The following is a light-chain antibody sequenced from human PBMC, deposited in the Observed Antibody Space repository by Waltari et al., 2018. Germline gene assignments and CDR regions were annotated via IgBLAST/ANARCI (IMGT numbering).Light chain of an antibody. CDR2: YTS. J-gene: IGLJ2*01. Sequence: SYELTQAPSLTVSPGQKARITCGGDNLGRKNVNCYQHKPPQAPILVMFYTSARPSGIPGRFSGSKSGNTATLTISGVEVGDEADYYCQVWDSSSDHRVFGGGTRLTVL. V-gene: IGLV3-21*01. CDR3: QVWDSSSDHRV. CDR1: NLGRKN.